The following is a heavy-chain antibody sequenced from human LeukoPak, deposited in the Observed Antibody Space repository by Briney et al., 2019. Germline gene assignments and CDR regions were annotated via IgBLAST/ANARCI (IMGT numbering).Heavy chain of an antibody. CDR3: AREPGRPYYYDSSGIHPSFDP. CDR1: GYTFTSYG. V-gene: IGHV1-46*01. CDR2: INPSGGST. D-gene: IGHD3-22*01. J-gene: IGHJ5*02. Sequence: ASVKVSCKASGYTFTSYGISWVRQAPGQGLEWMGIINPSGGSTSYAQKFQGRVTMTRDTSTSTVYMELSSLRSEDTAVYYCAREPGRPYYYDSSGIHPSFDPWGQGTLVTVSS.